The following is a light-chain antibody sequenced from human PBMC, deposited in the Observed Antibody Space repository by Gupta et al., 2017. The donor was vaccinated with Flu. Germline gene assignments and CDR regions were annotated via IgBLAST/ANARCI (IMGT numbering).Light chain of an antibody. CDR3: QQYKSYKT. V-gene: IGKV1-5*03. CDR1: QSIRSR. J-gene: IGKJ2*01. Sequence: VGDRVTITCRASQSIRSRLAWYQQKPGKAPKVLISEASRLETGVPSRFSGSASGTEFTLTISSLQPDDFATYYCQQYKSYKTFGQGTKLEIK. CDR2: EAS.